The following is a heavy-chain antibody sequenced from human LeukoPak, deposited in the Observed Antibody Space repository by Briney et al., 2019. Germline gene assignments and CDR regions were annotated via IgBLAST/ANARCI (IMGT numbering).Heavy chain of an antibody. CDR1: GFTFSSYA. CDR3: AKGRTDTSMVFVY. D-gene: IGHD5-18*01. V-gene: IGHV3-23*01. CDR2: ISSSGGNT. J-gene: IGHJ4*02. Sequence: GGSLRLSCAASGFTFSSYAMSWVRQAPGKGLEWVSAISSSGGNTYYADSVKGRFTISRDNSKNTLYLQMNSLRAEDTAVYYCAKGRTDTSMVFVYWGQGTLVTVSS.